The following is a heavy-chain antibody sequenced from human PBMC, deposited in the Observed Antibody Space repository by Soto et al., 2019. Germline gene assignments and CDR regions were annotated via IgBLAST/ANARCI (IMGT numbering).Heavy chain of an antibody. J-gene: IGHJ4*02. V-gene: IGHV4-59*08. D-gene: IGHD4-4*01. CDR3: ARHSNRNYGLYYFDY. CDR2: IYYSGST. CDR1: SGSVSSYY. Sequence: LLTMSVTCTVSSGSVSSYYWSWIRQSPGKGLEWIGYIYYSGSTKYKPSLKSRVTISVDTSKNQFSLKVSSATAADTAVYYCARHSNRNYGLYYFDYWGLGALVTVSS.